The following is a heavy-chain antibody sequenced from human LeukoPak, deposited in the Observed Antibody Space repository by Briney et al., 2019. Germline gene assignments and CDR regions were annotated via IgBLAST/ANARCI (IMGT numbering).Heavy chain of an antibody. J-gene: IGHJ6*03. CDR3: ARDVAAAGTPPLYYYYYMDV. D-gene: IGHD6-13*01. V-gene: IGHV3-30*04. CDR2: ISYDGSNK. CDR1: GFTFSSYA. Sequence: GRSLRLSCAASGFTFSSYAMHWVRQAPGKGLEWVAVISYDGSNKYYADSVKGRFTISRDNSKNTLYLQMNSLRAEDTAVYYCARDVAAAGTPPLYYYYYMDVWGKGTTVTVSS.